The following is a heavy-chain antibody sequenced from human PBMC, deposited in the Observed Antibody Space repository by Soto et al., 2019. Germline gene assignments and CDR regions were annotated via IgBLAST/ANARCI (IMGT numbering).Heavy chain of an antibody. CDR1: GGTFSTHA. D-gene: IGHD2-15*01. V-gene: IGHV1-69*13. CDR3: ARGYCSGGNCYSGMDV. CDR2: IIPISGTT. Sequence: GASVKVSCKASGGTFSTHAIIWVRQAPGHGLEWMGGIIPISGTTYYTQKFQGRVTITADEPTGTAFMELSSLKSDDTAVFYCARGYCSGGNCYSGMDVWGQGTMVTVSS. J-gene: IGHJ6*02.